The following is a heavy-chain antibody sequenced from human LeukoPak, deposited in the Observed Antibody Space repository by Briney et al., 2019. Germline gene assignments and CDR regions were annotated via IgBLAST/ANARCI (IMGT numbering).Heavy chain of an antibody. V-gene: IGHV3-21*01. CDR2: VSTGSNYI. CDR3: ARDQFDFWSGRLDY. Sequence: GGSLRLSCTASGFTFSSYSLNWVRQAPGKGLEWVSSVSTGSNYIYYADSVKGRFTISRDNDKNSLYLQMNSLRAEDTAVYYCARDQFDFWSGRLDYWGQGTLVTVSS. CDR1: GFTFSSYS. J-gene: IGHJ4*02. D-gene: IGHD3-3*01.